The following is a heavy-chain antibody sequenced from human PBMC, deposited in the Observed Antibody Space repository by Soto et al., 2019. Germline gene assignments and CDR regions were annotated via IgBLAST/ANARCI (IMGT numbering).Heavy chain of an antibody. V-gene: IGHV1-69*06. J-gene: IGHJ5*02. Sequence: FSVKVSCKASGGTFSSYAISWVRRAPGKGLEWMGGIIPIFGTANYAQKFQGRVTITADKSTITAYIELSILTSEDTAVYYFSISGLDCSGGSCYVSPSCLDPWSQATLVTV. CDR1: GGTFSSYA. CDR2: IIPIFGTA. CDR3: SISGLDCSGGSCYVSPSCLDP. D-gene: IGHD2-15*01.